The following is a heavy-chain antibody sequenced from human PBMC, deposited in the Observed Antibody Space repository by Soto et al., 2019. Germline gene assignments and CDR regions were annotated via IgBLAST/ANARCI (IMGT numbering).Heavy chain of an antibody. CDR2: ISYDGSIK. J-gene: IGHJ3*02. V-gene: IGHV3-30-3*01. D-gene: IGHD5-18*01. CDR1: GFTFSSYA. Sequence: QVQLVESGGGVVQPGRSLRLSCAASGFTFSSYAMHWVRQAPGKGLEWVAVISYDGSIKYYADSVKGRFTISRDNSKNMLYLQMNSLRAEDTAVYYCARERTYSYGGGDAFDIWGQGTMVTVSS. CDR3: ARERTYSYGGGDAFDI.